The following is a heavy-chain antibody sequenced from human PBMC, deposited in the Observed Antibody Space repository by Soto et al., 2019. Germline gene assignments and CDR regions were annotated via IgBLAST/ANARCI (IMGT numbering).Heavy chain of an antibody. CDR2: IIPIFGTA. D-gene: IGHD1-26*01. V-gene: IGHV1-69*13. J-gene: IGHJ3*02. CDR1: GGTFSSYA. CDR3: AREKGRREGNAFDI. Sequence: SVKVSCKASGGTFSSYAISWVRQAPGQGLEWMGGIIPIFGTANYAQKFQGRVTITADESTSTAYMELSSLRSEDTAVYYCAREKGRREGNAFDIWGQGTMVTVSS.